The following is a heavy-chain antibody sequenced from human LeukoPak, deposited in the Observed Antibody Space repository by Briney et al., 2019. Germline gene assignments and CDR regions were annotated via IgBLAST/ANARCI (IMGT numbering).Heavy chain of an antibody. CDR1: GYTFSTYW. D-gene: IGHD3-22*01. CDR2: LFPGGSDT. Sequence: GESLRISCRGSGYTFSTYWIGWVRQMPGKGLEWMGILFPGGSDTKYSPSFQGQVTVSADKSINTAYLQWSSLKASDTAMYYCARAREYSYDSSGYYYFDYWGQGTLVTVSS. CDR3: ARAREYSYDSSGYYYFDY. J-gene: IGHJ4*02. V-gene: IGHV5-51*01.